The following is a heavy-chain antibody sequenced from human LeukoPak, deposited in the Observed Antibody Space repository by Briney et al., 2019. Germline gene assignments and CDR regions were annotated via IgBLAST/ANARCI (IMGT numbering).Heavy chain of an antibody. CDR3: AGEGYSYGYDY. J-gene: IGHJ4*02. CDR2: ISYDGSNK. Sequence: GGSLRLSCAASGFTFSSYAMHWVRQAPGKGLEWVAVISYDGSNKYYADSVKGRFTISRDNSKNTLYLQMNSLRAEDTAVYYGAGEGYSYGYDYWGQGTLVTVSS. D-gene: IGHD5-18*01. V-gene: IGHV3-30*04. CDR1: GFTFSSYA.